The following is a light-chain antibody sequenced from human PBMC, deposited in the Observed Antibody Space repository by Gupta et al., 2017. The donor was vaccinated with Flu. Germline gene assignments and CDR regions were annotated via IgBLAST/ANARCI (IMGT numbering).Light chain of an antibody. J-gene: IGKJ3*01. CDR1: REVSTIF. CDR2: EST. Sequence: VTPPPSLRASREVSTIFLAWYQQNPGHAPRLLFSESTYRATVPPAWFGGSGSRTDFTLISSSLAPDDVALYCCQQFGCISFTFGPGTKVDIK. CDR3: QQFGCISFT. V-gene: IGKV3-20*01.